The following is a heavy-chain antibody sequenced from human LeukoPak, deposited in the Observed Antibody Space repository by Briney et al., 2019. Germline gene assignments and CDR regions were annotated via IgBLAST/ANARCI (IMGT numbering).Heavy chain of an antibody. Sequence: PSETLSLTCTVSGGSISSYYWSWIRQPAGKGLEWIGRIYTSGSTNYNPSLKSRVTMSVDTSKNQFSLKLSSVTAADTAVYYCARAYKGSTSLNYYYYMDVWGKGTTVTVSS. CDR3: ARAYKGSTSLNYYYYMDV. V-gene: IGHV4-4*07. CDR1: GGSISSYY. CDR2: IYTSGST. J-gene: IGHJ6*03. D-gene: IGHD2-2*01.